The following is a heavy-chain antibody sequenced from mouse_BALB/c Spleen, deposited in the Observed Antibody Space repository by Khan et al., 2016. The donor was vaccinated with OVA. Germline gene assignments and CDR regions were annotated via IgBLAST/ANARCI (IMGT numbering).Heavy chain of an antibody. CDR1: GYTFTSYT. D-gene: IGHD2-14*01. CDR3: VRDGAYHRNDGWFAY. Sequence: QVQLKQSGVELARPGASVKMSCKASGYTFTSYTIHWIKKRPGQGLEWIGYINPSNDYTNYNQKFKDKATLTTDKSSTTAYLRLSSLTSDDSAVDNGVRDGAYHRNDGWFAYWGQGTLVTVAA. V-gene: IGHV1-4*01. J-gene: IGHJ3*01. CDR2: INPSNDYT.